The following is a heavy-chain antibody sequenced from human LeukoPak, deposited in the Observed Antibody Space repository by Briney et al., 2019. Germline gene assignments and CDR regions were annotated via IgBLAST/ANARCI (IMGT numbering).Heavy chain of an antibody. D-gene: IGHD6-19*01. CDR3: ARQLGAVAGTRANYYYGMDV. J-gene: IGHJ6*02. CDR1: GYTFTNYA. CDR2: INAGNGNT. V-gene: IGHV1-3*01. Sequence: ASVKVSCKASGYTFTNYAMHWVRQAPGQRLEWMGWINAGNGNTKYSQKFQGRVTITRDTSASTAYMELSSLRSEDTAVYYCARQLGAVAGTRANYYYGMDVWGQGTTVTVSS.